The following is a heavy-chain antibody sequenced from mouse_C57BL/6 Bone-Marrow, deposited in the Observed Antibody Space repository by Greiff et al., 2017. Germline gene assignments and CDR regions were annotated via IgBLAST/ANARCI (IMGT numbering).Heavy chain of an antibody. CDR2: INPSSGYP. D-gene: IGHD1-1*01. Sequence: VQLQQSGAELAKPGASVKLSCKASGYTFTSYWMHWVKQRPGQGLEWIGYINPSSGYPKYNQKFKDKATLTADKSSSTAYMQLSSLTYEDSAVYYCARSYYYGSSHDYYAMDYWGQGTSVTVSS. CDR3: ARSYYYGSSHDYYAMDY. V-gene: IGHV1-7*01. CDR1: GYTFTSYW. J-gene: IGHJ4*01.